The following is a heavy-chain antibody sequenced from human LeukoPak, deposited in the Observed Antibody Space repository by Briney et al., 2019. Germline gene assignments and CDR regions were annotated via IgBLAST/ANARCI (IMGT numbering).Heavy chain of an antibody. CDR2: INHSGST. CDR3: ARGSASAPTFQ. Sequence: GSLRLSCAASGFTFSSYWMSWIRQPPGKGLEWIGEINHSGSTNYNPSLKSRVTISVDTSKNQFSLKLSSVTAADTAVYYCARGSASAPTFQ. D-gene: IGHD3-3*01. V-gene: IGHV4-34*01. J-gene: IGHJ1*01. CDR1: GFTFSSYW.